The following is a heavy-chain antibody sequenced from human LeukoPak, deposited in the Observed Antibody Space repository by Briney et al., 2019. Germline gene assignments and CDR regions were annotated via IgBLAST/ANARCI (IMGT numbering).Heavy chain of an antibody. CDR2: IYPDDSST. CDR1: GYSFSHYW. CDR3: ARSYSSSSSFDY. Sequence: GESLKISCDGFGYSFSHYWIGWVRQMPGKGLEWMGIIYPDDSSTEYNPSVQGQVTISADKSTSTAYLQWSSLKASDAAMYYCARSYSSSSSFDYWGQGTLVTVSS. V-gene: IGHV5-51*01. J-gene: IGHJ4*02. D-gene: IGHD6-6*01.